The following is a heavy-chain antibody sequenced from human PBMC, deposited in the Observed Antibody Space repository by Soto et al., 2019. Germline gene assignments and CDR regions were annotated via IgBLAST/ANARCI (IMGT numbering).Heavy chain of an antibody. Sequence: GASVKVSCKASGYTFTGYYMHWVRQAPGQGLEWMGWINPNSGGTNYAQKFQGWVTMTRDTSISTAYMELSRLRSDDTAVYYCARGDCSGGSCSYNWFDPWGQGTLVTVS. CDR3: ARGDCSGGSCSYNWFDP. V-gene: IGHV1-2*04. CDR2: INPNSGGT. CDR1: GYTFTGYY. J-gene: IGHJ5*02. D-gene: IGHD2-15*01.